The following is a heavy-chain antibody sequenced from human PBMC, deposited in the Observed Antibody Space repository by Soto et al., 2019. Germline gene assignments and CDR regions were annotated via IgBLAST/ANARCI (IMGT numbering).Heavy chain of an antibody. CDR2: IDPSDSYI. CDR3: ARLPLAAAYSDANT. V-gene: IGHV5-10-1*01. Sequence: GESLKISCQASGYSFTSYWISWGRQMPGKGLVWMGRIDPSDSYINYSPSFQGHVTISADKSISTAYLQWSSLKASDTAMYYCARLPLAAAYSDANTWGQGTLVTVSS. D-gene: IGHD6-13*01. J-gene: IGHJ5*02. CDR1: GYSFTSYW.